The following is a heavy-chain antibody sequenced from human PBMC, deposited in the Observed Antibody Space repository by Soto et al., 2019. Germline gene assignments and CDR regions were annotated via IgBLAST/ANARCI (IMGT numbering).Heavy chain of an antibody. D-gene: IGHD2-2*01. Sequence: GGSLRLSCAASGFTFSNAWMSWVRQAPGKGLEWVGRIKSKTDGGTTDYAAPVKGRFTISRDDSKNTLYLQMNSLKTEDTAVYYCTTDRGYQPVAGWFDPWGQGTLVTVSS. CDR3: TTDRGYQPVAGWFDP. V-gene: IGHV3-15*01. CDR2: IKSKTDGGTT. CDR1: GFTFSNAW. J-gene: IGHJ5*02.